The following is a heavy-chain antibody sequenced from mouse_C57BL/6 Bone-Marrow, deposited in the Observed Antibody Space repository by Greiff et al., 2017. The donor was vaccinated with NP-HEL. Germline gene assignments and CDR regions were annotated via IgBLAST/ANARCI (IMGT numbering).Heavy chain of an antibody. CDR3: ARDGSSGPAWFAY. CDR2: IDPSDSYT. V-gene: IGHV1-50*01. J-gene: IGHJ3*01. D-gene: IGHD3-2*02. Sequence: VQLQQPGAELVKPGASVKLSCKASGYTFTSYWMQWVKQRPGQGLEWIGEIDPSDSYTNYNQKFKGKATLTVDTSSSTAYMQLSSLTSEDSAVYYCARDGSSGPAWFAYWGQGTQVTVSA. CDR1: GYTFTSYW.